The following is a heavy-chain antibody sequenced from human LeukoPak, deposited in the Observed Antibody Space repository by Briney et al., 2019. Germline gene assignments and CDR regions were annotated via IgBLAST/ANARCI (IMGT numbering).Heavy chain of an antibody. CDR2: IYYSGST. Sequence: PSETLSLTCTVSGGSISSSSYYWAWIRQPPGKGLEWIGSIYYSGSTYYNPSLKSRVTISVDTSKNQFSLNLSSVTAADTAVYYCARDQGGSYFGFVDYWGQGTLVTVSS. V-gene: IGHV4-39*07. CDR1: GGSISSSSYY. CDR3: ARDQGGSYFGFVDY. J-gene: IGHJ4*02. D-gene: IGHD1-26*01.